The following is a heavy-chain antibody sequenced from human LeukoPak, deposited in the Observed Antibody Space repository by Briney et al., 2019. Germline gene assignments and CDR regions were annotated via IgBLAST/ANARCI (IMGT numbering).Heavy chain of an antibody. V-gene: IGHV1-2*02. CDR3: ARGVVAARTVDY. CDR2: INPSSGGS. J-gene: IGHJ4*02. Sequence: ASVKVSCKASGYTFTGYYMHWVRQAPGQGLEWMGWINPSSGGSNYAQKFQGRVTMTRDTSISTAYIELRRLRSDDTAVYYCARGVVAARTVDYWGQGTLVTVSS. CDR1: GYTFTGYY. D-gene: IGHD6-6*01.